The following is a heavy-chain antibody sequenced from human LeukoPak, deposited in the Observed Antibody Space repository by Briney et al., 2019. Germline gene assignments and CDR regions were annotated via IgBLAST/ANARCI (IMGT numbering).Heavy chain of an antibody. Sequence: GGSLRLSCAASGFTFSGYWMSWVRHTPGKGLEWGAKIKEDGSEKYYVVSVKGRFIISRDKAKNSLYVQMNSLRVEDTAVYYCARLPLTARRHFDYWGQGTQVTVSS. D-gene: IGHD5-18*01. CDR1: GFTFSGYW. V-gene: IGHV3-7*05. J-gene: IGHJ4*02. CDR2: IKEDGSEK. CDR3: ARLPLTARRHFDY.